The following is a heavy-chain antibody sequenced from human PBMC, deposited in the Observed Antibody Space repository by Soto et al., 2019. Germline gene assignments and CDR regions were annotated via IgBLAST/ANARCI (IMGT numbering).Heavy chain of an antibody. CDR3: AKVMGDYGDSDA. V-gene: IGHV3-23*01. J-gene: IGHJ6*04. CDR1: VFTFSSYA. Sequence: EVQLLESGGGLVQPGGSLRLSCAAAVFTFSSYAMSWVRQARGQGLEWVSTISDRGGSTYYADSVRGRFTISRYKSKDTRYLKMDSLRTEDTAVYYCAKVMGDYGDSDAWGSGATVTVCS. CDR2: ISDRGGST. D-gene: IGHD4-17*01.